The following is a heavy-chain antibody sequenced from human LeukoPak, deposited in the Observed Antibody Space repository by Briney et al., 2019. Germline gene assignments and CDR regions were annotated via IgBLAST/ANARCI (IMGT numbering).Heavy chain of an antibody. V-gene: IGHV4-59*01. CDR1: GGSISTYY. J-gene: IGHJ4*02. D-gene: IGHD6-19*01. CDR2: IYYSGST. CDR3: ARRNLDAYSSGWYMDY. Sequence: PSETLSLTCTVSGGSISTYYWSWIRQPPGKGLGWIGYIYYSGSTNYNPSLRSRVTISVDTSKNQFSLKLSSVTAADTAVYYCARRNLDAYSSGWYMDYWGQGTLVTVSS.